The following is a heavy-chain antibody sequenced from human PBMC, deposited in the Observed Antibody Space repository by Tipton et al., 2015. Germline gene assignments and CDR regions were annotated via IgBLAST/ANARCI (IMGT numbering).Heavy chain of an antibody. Sequence: PGLVKPSETLSLTCTFSGGSVSSGSYYWGWIRQTPGKGLEWIGYISQRDGTKYNPSLKSRVTISVDTSKNQLFLTLTSVTAADTAVYFCARDLEHGMDVWGQGTTVTVS. CDR3: ARDLEHGMDV. V-gene: IGHV4-61*01. CDR2: ISQRDGT. J-gene: IGHJ6*02. CDR1: GGSVSSGSYY. D-gene: IGHD5-24*01.